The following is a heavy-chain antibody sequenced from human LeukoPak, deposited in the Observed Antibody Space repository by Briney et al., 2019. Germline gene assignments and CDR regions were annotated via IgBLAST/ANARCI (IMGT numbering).Heavy chain of an antibody. V-gene: IGHV3-23*01. CDR2: ISGSGGST. D-gene: IGHD3-22*01. CDR1: GFTFSSYA. J-gene: IGHJ4*02. CDR3: AREQHYYDSSGWYYFDY. Sequence: PGGSLRLSCAASGFTFSSYAMSWVRRAPGKGLEWVSAISGSGGSTYYADSVKGRFTISRDNSKNTLYLQMNSLGAEDTAVYYCAREQHYYDSSGWYYFDYWGQGTLVTVSS.